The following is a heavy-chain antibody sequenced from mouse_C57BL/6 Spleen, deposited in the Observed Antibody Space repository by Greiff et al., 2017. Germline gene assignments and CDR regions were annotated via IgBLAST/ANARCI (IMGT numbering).Heavy chain of an antibody. CDR2: ISYDGSN. Sequence: EVKLLESGPGLVKPSQSLSLTCSVTGYSITSGYYWNWIRQFPGNKLEWMGYISYDGSNNYNPSLKNRISITRDTSKNQFFLKLNSVTTEDTATYYCARGGYHEDFDYWGQGTTLTVSS. J-gene: IGHJ2*01. CDR1: GYSITSGYY. CDR3: ARGGYHEDFDY. V-gene: IGHV3-6*01. D-gene: IGHD2-2*01.